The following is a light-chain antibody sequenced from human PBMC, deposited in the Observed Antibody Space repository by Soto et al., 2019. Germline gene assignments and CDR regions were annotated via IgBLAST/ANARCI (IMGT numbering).Light chain of an antibody. V-gene: IGLV1-40*01. J-gene: IGLJ2*01. CDR1: SSNIGTGYN. Sequence: QSVLTQPPSVSGAPGQRVTISCTGSSSNIGTGYNVHWYQQLPGTAPKLLIYVDNNRPSGVPDRFSGSKSGTSASLAITGLQAEDEAVYYCQSYDSSLSGRVVFGGGTKLTVL. CDR3: QSYDSSLSGRVV. CDR2: VDN.